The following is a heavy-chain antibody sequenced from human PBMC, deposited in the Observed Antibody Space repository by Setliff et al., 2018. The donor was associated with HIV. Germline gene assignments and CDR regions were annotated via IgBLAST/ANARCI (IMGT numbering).Heavy chain of an antibody. CDR2: INHRGST. CDR3: ARHSITLVVGVPERDDAFDI. V-gene: IGHV4-34*01. J-gene: IGHJ3*02. CDR1: NGSFSGNY. Sequence: KPSETLSLTCAVYNGSFSGNYWTWIRQAPGKGLEWIGEINHRGSTNYNSALKGRVTISVDTSKNQFSLKLSSVTAADTAVYYCARHSITLVVGVPERDDAFDIWGQGTMVTVSS. D-gene: IGHD3-22*01.